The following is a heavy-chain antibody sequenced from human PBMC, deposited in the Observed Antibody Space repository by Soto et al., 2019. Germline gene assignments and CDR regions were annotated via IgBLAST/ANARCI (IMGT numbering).Heavy chain of an antibody. CDR2: VHYSGST. J-gene: IGHJ4*02. CDR1: GGSIRSNIYY. V-gene: IGHV4-39*01. Sequence: SETLSLTCSVSGGSIRSNIYYWSWIRQPPGKGLEWIATVHYSGSTYYTPSLKNRVTISADTSNNQFSLRLNSVTAADTAVYYCERQHYYDSSGYYTWNWGQGTLVTVSS. CDR3: ERQHYYDSSGYYTWN. D-gene: IGHD3-22*01.